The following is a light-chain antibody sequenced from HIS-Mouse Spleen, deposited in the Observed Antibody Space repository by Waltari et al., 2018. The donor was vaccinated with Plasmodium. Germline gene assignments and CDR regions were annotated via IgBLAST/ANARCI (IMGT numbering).Light chain of an antibody. CDR3: YSTDSSGNHRV. CDR2: EDS. V-gene: IGLV3-10*01. J-gene: IGLJ3*02. Sequence: SYELTQPPSVSVSPGQTARITCSGDALPKKYAYWYQQKSGQAPVLVIYEDSKRPSGSPESFSGASSGTMATWTSSGAQVEDEADYYCYSTDSSGNHRVFGGGTKLTVL. CDR1: ALPKKY.